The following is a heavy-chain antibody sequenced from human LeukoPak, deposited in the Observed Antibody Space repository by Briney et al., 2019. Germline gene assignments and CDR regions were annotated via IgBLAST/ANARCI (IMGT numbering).Heavy chain of an antibody. D-gene: IGHD3-10*01. Sequence: SVKVSCKASGGTFSSYAISWVRQAPGQGLEWMGGIIPIFGTANYAQKFQGRVTVTADESTSTAYMELSSLRSEDTAVYYCARSVVRGVIISPDYYYGMDVWGQGTTVTVSS. CDR1: GGTFSSYA. CDR2: IIPIFGTA. J-gene: IGHJ6*02. V-gene: IGHV1-69*13. CDR3: ARSVVRGVIISPDYYYGMDV.